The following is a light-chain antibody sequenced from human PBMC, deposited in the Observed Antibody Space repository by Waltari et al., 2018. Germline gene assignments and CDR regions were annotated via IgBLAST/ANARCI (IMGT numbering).Light chain of an antibody. V-gene: IGKV3-15*01. CDR3: QQYDNWPPWT. Sequence: EIVMTQSPATLSVSPGERATLSCRASQSVSSNLAWYQQKPGQAPRLLIYGASTRAAGIPARFSVSGSGTEFTLSISSLQSEDFAFYYCQQYDNWPPWTFGQGTKVEIK. J-gene: IGKJ1*01. CDR2: GAS. CDR1: QSVSSN.